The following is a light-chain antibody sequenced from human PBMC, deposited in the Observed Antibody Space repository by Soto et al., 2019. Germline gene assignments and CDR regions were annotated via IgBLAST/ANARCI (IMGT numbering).Light chain of an antibody. V-gene: IGKV1-5*01. J-gene: IGKJ1*01. CDR2: AAS. CDR1: QTISSW. Sequence: DIQMTQSPSTLSASVGDRVTITCRASQTISSWLAWYQQKPGKAPNLLIYAASSLQSGVPSRFSGSGSGTEFTLTISSLQSEDFAVYYCQQYNNWWTFGQGTKVDIK. CDR3: QQYNNWWT.